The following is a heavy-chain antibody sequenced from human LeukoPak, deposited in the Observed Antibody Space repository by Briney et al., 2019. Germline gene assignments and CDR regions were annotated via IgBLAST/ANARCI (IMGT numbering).Heavy chain of an antibody. CDR1: GFTLSSYS. Sequence: GGSLRLSCAASGFTLSSYSMTWVRQAPGQGLEWVSSISGSGGTTYHADSVKGRFTISRDNSTNRLYLQMNSLRPEDTAVYYCAKGGAATMRDGYNYYYYYMEVWGRGTTVTVSS. CDR3: AKGGAATMRDGYNYYYYYMEV. D-gene: IGHD5-24*01. CDR2: ISGSGGTT. V-gene: IGHV3-23*01. J-gene: IGHJ6*03.